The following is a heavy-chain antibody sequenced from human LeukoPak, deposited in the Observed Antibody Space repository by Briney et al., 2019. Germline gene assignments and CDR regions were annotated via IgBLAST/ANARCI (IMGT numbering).Heavy chain of an antibody. D-gene: IGHD6-19*01. CDR3: AKDGYSSGWYDY. CDR2: ISGSGGST. V-gene: IGHV3-23*01. CDR1: GFTFSSYA. J-gene: IGHJ4*02. Sequence: PGGSLRLSCAASGFTFSSYAMSWVRLAPGKGLEWVSTISGSGGSTYYADSVKGRFTISRDNSKNTLYLQMNSLRAEDTAVYYCAKDGYSSGWYDYWGQGTLVTVSS.